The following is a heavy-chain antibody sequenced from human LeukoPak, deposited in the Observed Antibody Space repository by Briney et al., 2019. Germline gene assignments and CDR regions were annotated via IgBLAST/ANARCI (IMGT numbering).Heavy chain of an antibody. J-gene: IGHJ6*03. V-gene: IGHV4-61*02. CDR2: IYTSGST. D-gene: IGHD1-7*01. CDR1: GGSISSGSYY. CDR3: ARDPGNWNYGSYYYMDV. Sequence: SETLSLTCTVSGGSISSGSYYWSWIRQPAGKGLEWIGRIYTSGSTNYNPSLKSRVTISVDTSKNQFSLKLSSVTAADTAVYYCARDPGNWNYGSYYYMDVWGKGTTVTVSS.